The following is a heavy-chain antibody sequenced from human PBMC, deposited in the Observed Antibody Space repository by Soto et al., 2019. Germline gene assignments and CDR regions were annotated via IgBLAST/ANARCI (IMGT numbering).Heavy chain of an antibody. CDR2: IIPILGIA. D-gene: IGHD2-15*01. V-gene: IGHV1-69*04. J-gene: IGHJ4*02. Sequence: GASVKVSCKASGGTFSSYTISWVRQAPGQGLEWMGRIIPILGIANYAQKFQGRVTITADKSTSTAYMELSSLRSEDTAVYYCARDAIYCSGGSCYFDYWGQGTLVTVSS. CDR3: ARDAIYCSGGSCYFDY. CDR1: GGTFSSYT.